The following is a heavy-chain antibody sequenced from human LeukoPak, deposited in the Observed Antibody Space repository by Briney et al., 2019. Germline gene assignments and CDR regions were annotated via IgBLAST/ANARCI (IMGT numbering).Heavy chain of an antibody. J-gene: IGHJ4*02. CDR1: GYTFTNYG. CDR3: SREITTGNFDY. Sequence: ASVNVSCKASGYTFTNYGIIWVRQAPGQGLEWTGWINPNNVNTNYAQKFQGRVTMTTDTSTRTAYMELRSPRSDDTAVYFCSREITTGNFDYWGQGTLVTVSS. V-gene: IGHV1-18*01. D-gene: IGHD4-11*01. CDR2: INPNNVNT.